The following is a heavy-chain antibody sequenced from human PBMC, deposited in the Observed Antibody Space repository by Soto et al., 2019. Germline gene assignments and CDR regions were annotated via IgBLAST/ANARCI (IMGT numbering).Heavy chain of an antibody. CDR3: ARRKTGTMGYYYGMDV. D-gene: IGHD1-7*01. J-gene: IGHJ6*02. Sequence: ASVKVARKASGYTFTGHYMHWVRQAPGQGLEWMGWINPNSGGTNNAQKVQGWATMTRDTTISTAYMELSRLRSDDTAVYYCARRKTGTMGYYYGMDVWGQGTTVTVYS. V-gene: IGHV1-2*04. CDR2: INPNSGGT. CDR1: GYTFTGHY.